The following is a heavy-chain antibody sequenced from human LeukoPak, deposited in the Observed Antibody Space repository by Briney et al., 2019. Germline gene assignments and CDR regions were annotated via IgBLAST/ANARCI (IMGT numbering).Heavy chain of an antibody. CDR1: SGSITGDY. CDR3: ARHHFDSSGYYHHDY. CDR2: LYTSGST. D-gene: IGHD3-22*01. V-gene: IGHV4-4*07. J-gene: IGHJ4*02. Sequence: PSETLSLTCSVSSGSITGDYWSWFRQPAGKGLEWIGRLYTSGSTKCDPSLKSRVTMSLETSKNQFSLKLSSVTAADTAVYYCARHHFDSSGYYHHDYWGQGTLVTVSS.